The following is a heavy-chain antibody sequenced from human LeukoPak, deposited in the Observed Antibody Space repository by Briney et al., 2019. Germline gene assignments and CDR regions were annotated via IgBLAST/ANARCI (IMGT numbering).Heavy chain of an antibody. Sequence: GESLKISCQTSGFTFTDYWIGWVRQMPREDLEGLGIIYPGDSDTKYSPSFRGQVTMSADKPTNTAYLQWDSLKASDTAMYFCARGDASMATGFNYWGQGTLVTVSS. V-gene: IGHV5-51*04. J-gene: IGHJ4*02. CDR2: IYPGDSDT. D-gene: IGHD6-6*01. CDR1: GFTFTDYW. CDR3: ARGDASMATGFNY.